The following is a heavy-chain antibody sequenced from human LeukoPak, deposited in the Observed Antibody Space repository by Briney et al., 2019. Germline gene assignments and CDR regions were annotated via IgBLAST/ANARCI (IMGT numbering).Heavy chain of an antibody. V-gene: IGHV3-23*01. J-gene: IGHJ6*02. CDR3: AKVVLPPWDEFYYYGMDV. CDR2: ISGSGGST. D-gene: IGHD1-26*01. Sequence: GGSLRLYGAASGCTLSSYAMSWVRRAPGKGLEWVSAISGSGGSTYYADSVTGRFTISRENSKNTLYLQMNSLRAEDTAVYYCAKVVLPPWDEFYYYGMDVWGQGTTVTVSS. CDR1: GCTLSSYA.